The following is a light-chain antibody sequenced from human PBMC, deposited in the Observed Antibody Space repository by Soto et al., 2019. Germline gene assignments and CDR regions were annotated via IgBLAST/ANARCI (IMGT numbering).Light chain of an antibody. Sequence: EIVLTQSPATLSLSPGERATLSCRASQSVSSYLAWYQQKPGQAPRLLIYDASNRATGIPARFSGSGSGTAFTLNISSLEPEDFAVYYCQQRSNWPPGALTFGGGTKVEIK. CDR1: QSVSSY. CDR2: DAS. V-gene: IGKV3-11*01. CDR3: QQRSNWPPGALT. J-gene: IGKJ4*01.